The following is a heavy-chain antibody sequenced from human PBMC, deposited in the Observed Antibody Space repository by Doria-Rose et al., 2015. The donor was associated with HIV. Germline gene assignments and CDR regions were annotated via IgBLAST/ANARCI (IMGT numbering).Heavy chain of an antibody. CDR3: ARDHGRDFDWVGSYFDY. D-gene: IGHD3-9*01. V-gene: IGHV3-11*01. J-gene: IGHJ4*02. CDR2: ISSSSSTI. Sequence: MSWIRQAPGKGLEWVSYISSSSSTIYYADSVKGRFTISRDNAKNSLYLQMNSLRAEDTAVYYCARDHGRDFDWVGSYFDYWGQGTLVTVSS.